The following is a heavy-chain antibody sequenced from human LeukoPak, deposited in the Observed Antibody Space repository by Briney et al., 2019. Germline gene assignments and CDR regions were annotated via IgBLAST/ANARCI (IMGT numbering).Heavy chain of an antibody. CDR3: ARDRYDFWSGYDY. V-gene: IGHV3-48*01. D-gene: IGHD3-3*01. J-gene: IGHJ4*02. CDR2: ISSSSSTI. CDR1: GFTFSSYS. Sequence: GGSLRLSCAASGFTFSSYSMNWVRQAPGKGLEWVSYISSSSSTIYYADSVKGRFTISRDNAKNSLYLQMNSLRAEDTAVYYCARDRYDFWSGYDYRGQGTLVTVSS.